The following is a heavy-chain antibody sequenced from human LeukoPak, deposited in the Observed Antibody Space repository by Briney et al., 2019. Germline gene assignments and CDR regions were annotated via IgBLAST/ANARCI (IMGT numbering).Heavy chain of an antibody. D-gene: IGHD3-22*01. CDR3: ARDGVGYYDSSGYYYFQH. CDR1: VYTFTFYY. Sequence: ASVTVSCTSSVYTFTFYYMHWVRQAPGQGLEWMGWINPNSGGTNYAQKFQGRVTMTRDTSISTAYMELSRLRSDDTAVYYCARDGVGYYDSSGYYYFQHWGQGTLVTVSS. J-gene: IGHJ1*01. V-gene: IGHV1-2*02. CDR2: INPNSGGT.